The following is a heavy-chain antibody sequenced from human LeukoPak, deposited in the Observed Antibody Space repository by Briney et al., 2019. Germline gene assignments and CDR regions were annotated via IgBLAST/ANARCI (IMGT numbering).Heavy chain of an antibody. D-gene: IGHD3-22*01. V-gene: IGHV1-2*06. J-gene: IGHJ4*02. CDR3: ARDYYDSSGYYEGVY. CDR1: GYTFTGYY. CDR2: INPNSGGT. Sequence: ASVKVSCKASGYTFTGYYMHWVRQAPGQGLEWMGRINPNSGGTNYAQKFQGRVTMTRDTSISTAYMELSRLRSDDTAVYYCARDYYDSSGYYEGVYWGQGTLVTVSP.